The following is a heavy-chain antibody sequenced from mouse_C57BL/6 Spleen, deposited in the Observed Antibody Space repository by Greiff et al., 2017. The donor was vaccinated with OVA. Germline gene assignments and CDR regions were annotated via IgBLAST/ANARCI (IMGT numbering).Heavy chain of an antibody. V-gene: IGHV1-55*01. CDR2: IYPGSGST. J-gene: IGHJ2*01. Sequence: QVQLQQPGAELVKPGASVKMSCKASGYTFTSYWITWVKQRPGQGLEWIGDIYPGSGSTNYHEKFKSQATLTVDTSSSTAYMQLSSLTSEDSTVYYCASTQTYYGSTKNYFDYWGQGTTLTVSS. CDR3: ASTQTYYGSTKNYFDY. D-gene: IGHD1-1*01. CDR1: GYTFTSYW.